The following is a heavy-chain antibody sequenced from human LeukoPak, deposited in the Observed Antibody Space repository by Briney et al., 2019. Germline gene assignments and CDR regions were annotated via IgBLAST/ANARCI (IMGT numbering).Heavy chain of an antibody. V-gene: IGHV3-66*01. CDR2: IYSGGST. J-gene: IGHJ4*02. CDR3: ARDCSGGSCYGRGGDY. CDR1: GFIVSGDY. Sequence: GGSLRLSCAASGFIVSGDYMAWVRQAPGKGLEWVSVIYSGGSTYYADSVKGRFTISRDNSKNTLYLQMNSLRAEDTAVYYCARDCSGGSCYGRGGDYWGQGTLVTVSS. D-gene: IGHD2-15*01.